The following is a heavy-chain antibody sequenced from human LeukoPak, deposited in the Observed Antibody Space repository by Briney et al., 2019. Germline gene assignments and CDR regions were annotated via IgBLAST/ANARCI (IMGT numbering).Heavy chain of an antibody. V-gene: IGHV3-74*01. CDR1: RFVLHSYW. CDR2: LSPDGSSS. D-gene: IGHD2-8*01. CDR3: TRLSSQVVLPGGFDP. J-gene: IGHJ5*02. Sequence: QPGGSLRLSQAVSRFVLHSYWQHLRRQAPGKGLVWVSRLSPDGSSSVSADSVKGRFTVSRDNAKNTLYLQMNRLRADDTAVYYCTRLSSQVVLPGGFDPWGQGTLVTVSS.